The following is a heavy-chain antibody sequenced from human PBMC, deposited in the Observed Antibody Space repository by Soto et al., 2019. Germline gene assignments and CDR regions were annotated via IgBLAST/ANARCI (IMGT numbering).Heavy chain of an antibody. V-gene: IGHV4-39*01. D-gene: IGHD2-15*01. J-gene: IGHJ5*02. CDR3: ARPRGGYCSGGSCYSGVEEGWFDP. Sequence: PSETLSLTCTVSGGSISSSSYYWGWIRQPPGKGLEWIGSIYYSGSTYYNPSLKSRVTISVDTSKNQFSLKLSSVTAADTAVYYCARPRGGYCSGGSCYSGVEEGWFDPWGQGTLVTVSS. CDR1: GGSISSSSYY. CDR2: IYYSGST.